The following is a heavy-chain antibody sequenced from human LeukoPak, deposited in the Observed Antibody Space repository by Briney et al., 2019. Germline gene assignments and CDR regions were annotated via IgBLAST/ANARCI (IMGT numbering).Heavy chain of an antibody. CDR3: AKGSCSGTSCYSGLD. D-gene: IGHD2-2*01. J-gene: IGHJ4*02. V-gene: IGHV3-23*01. CDR2: ISGSGRST. Sequence: GGSLRLSCAASGFTFSSYAMHWVRQAPGKGLEWVSAISGSGRSTYYTDSVKGRFTISRDNSKNTLYLQMSSLRAEDTAVYYCAKGSCSGTSCYSGLDWGQGTLVTVSS. CDR1: GFTFSSYA.